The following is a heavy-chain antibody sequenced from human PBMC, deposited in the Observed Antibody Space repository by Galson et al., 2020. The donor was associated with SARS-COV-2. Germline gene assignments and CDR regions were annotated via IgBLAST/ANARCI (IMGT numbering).Heavy chain of an antibody. CDR3: ARDGTAMVTNGFDI. D-gene: IGHD5-18*01. Sequence: ASVKVSCKASGYTFTGYYMHWVRQAPGQGLEWMGWINPNSGGTNYAQKFQDRVTMTRDTSISIAYMELSRLRSDDTAVYYCARDGTAMVTNGFDIWGQGTMVTVSS. CDR2: INPNSGGT. CDR1: GYTFTGYY. J-gene: IGHJ3*02. V-gene: IGHV1-2*02.